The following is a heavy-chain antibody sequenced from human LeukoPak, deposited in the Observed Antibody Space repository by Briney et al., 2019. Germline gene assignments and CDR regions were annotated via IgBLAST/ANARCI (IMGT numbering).Heavy chain of an antibody. V-gene: IGHV3-7*01. Sequence: GGSLRLSCAPSGFTFSSYWMSWVSQAPGKGGGWVAKTKQDGSEKNYVDSVKGRFTISRDNAKNSLYLQMNSLRAEDTAVYYCARGGLRYFPFDYWGQGTLVTVSS. D-gene: IGHD3-9*01. CDR3: ARGGLRYFPFDY. CDR1: GFTFSSYW. J-gene: IGHJ4*02. CDR2: TKQDGSEK.